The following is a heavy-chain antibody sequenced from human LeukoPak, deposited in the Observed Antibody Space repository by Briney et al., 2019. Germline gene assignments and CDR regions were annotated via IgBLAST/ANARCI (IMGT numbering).Heavy chain of an antibody. CDR2: ITVNNGYT. CDR1: GYTFTSHG. J-gene: IGHJ4*02. Sequence: ASVKVSCKAAGYTFTSHGFIWLRQAPGQGLEWMGWITVNNGYTKYAQELQGRVTITADESTSTAYMELSSLRSEDTAVYYCARKDYTAFDYWGQGTLVTVSS. D-gene: IGHD4-11*01. V-gene: IGHV1-18*01. CDR3: ARKDYTAFDY.